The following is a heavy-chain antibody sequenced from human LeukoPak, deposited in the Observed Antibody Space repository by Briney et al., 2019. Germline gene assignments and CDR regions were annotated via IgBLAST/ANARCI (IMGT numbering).Heavy chain of an antibody. V-gene: IGHV4-59*01. Sequence: TETLSLTCTVSGGSISSYYWSWIRQPPGKGLEWIGYIYYTGSTNNTSLKSRVTISVDTSKNQFSLKLSSVTAADTAVYYCARAGSYRGYFDYWGQGTLVTVSS. D-gene: IGHD1-26*01. CDR3: ARAGSYRGYFDY. CDR2: IYYTGST. J-gene: IGHJ4*02. CDR1: GGSISSYY.